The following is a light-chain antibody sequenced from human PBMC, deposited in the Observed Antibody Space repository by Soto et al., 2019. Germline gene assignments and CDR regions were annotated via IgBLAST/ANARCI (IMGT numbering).Light chain of an antibody. J-gene: IGKJ1*01. CDR2: GTS. Sequence: VLSQSPGRLSLSPGERATLSCRASQSVPSTYFAWYQQKSGRPPRLLISGTSNRATGIPDRFSGSGSGRDFTLTISRLEPEDFEVYFCQQFGNSPWTFGQGTKVDIK. CDR3: QQFGNSPWT. CDR1: QSVPSTY. V-gene: IGKV3-20*01.